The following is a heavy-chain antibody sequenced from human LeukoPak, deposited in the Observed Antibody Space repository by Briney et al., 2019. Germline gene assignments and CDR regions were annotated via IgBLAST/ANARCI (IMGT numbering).Heavy chain of an antibody. Sequence: PGGSLRLSCAASGFTFSNAWMSWIRQAPGKGLEWVGRIKSKTDGGTTDYAAPVKGRFTISRDDSKNTLYPQMNSLKTVDTALNYCTTGNYYEFWSGYYRLIDYWGQGTLVTVSS. V-gene: IGHV3-15*01. D-gene: IGHD3-3*01. J-gene: IGHJ4*02. CDR3: TTGNYYEFWSGYYRLIDY. CDR1: GFTFSNAW. CDR2: IKSKTDGGTT.